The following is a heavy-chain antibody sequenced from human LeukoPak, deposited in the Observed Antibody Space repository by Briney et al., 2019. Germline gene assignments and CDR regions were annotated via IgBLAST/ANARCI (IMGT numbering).Heavy chain of an antibody. Sequence: PSETLSLTCTVSGGSISSSRYYWGWIRQPPGKGLEWIGNIYYSGSTYYNPSLKSRVTISVGTSKNQFSLKLSSVTAADTAVYYCARLYGDYETPAFDIWGQGTMVTVSS. V-gene: IGHV4-39*01. J-gene: IGHJ3*02. CDR3: ARLYGDYETPAFDI. CDR2: IYYSGST. D-gene: IGHD4-17*01. CDR1: GGSISSSRYY.